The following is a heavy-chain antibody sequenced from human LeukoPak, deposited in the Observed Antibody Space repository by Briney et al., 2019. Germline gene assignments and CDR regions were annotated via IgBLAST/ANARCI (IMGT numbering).Heavy chain of an antibody. CDR2: ISGSGGST. CDR1: GFTFSSYA. CDR3: ARDPRSSRYSGSDY. D-gene: IGHD1-26*01. V-gene: IGHV3-23*01. J-gene: IGHJ4*02. Sequence: GGSLRLSCAASGFTFSSYAMSWVRQAPGKGLEWVSAISGSGGSTYYADSVKGRFTISRDNSKNTLYLQMNSLRAEDTAVYYCARDPRSSRYSGSDYWGQGTLVTVSS.